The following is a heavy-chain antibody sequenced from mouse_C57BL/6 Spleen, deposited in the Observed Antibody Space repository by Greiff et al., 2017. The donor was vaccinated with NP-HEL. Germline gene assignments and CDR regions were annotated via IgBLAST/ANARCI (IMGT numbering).Heavy chain of an antibody. V-gene: IGHV1-64*01. CDR3: AETVDYAMDY. Sequence: VQLQQSGAELVKPGASVKLSCKASGYTFTSYWMHWVKQRPGQGLEWIGMIHPNSGSTNYNEKFKSKATLTVDKSSSTAYMQLSSLTSEDSAVYYCAETVDYAMDYWGQGTSVTVSS. CDR2: IHPNSGST. D-gene: IGHD4-1*01. CDR1: GYTFTSYW. J-gene: IGHJ4*01.